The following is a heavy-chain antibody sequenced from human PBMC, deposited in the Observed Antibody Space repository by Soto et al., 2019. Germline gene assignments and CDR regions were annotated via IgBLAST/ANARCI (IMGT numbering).Heavy chain of an antibody. V-gene: IGHV4-31*03. Sequence: SETLSLTCTVSGGPISSGGYYWSWIRQHPGKGLEWIGYIYYSGSTYYNPSLKSRVTISVDTSKNQFSLKLSSVTAADTAVYYCARAVTTVTNYYYYGMDVWGQGTTVTV. CDR2: IYYSGST. CDR3: ARAVTTVTNYYYYGMDV. D-gene: IGHD4-4*01. CDR1: GGPISSGGYY. J-gene: IGHJ6*02.